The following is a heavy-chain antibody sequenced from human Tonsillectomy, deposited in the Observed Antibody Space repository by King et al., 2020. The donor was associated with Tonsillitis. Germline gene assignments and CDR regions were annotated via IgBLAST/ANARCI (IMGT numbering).Heavy chain of an antibody. V-gene: IGHV3-23*04. CDR1: GFTLSSYA. CDR2: ISGIGVST. Sequence: VQLVESGGDLVQPGESLRLSCAASGFTLSSYAMNWVRQTPGKGLECVSGISGIGVSTYYADSLKGRFTISRDNSKNTLYRQMNSLRAEDTAVYYCANEWFLDYWGQGPLVTVSS. D-gene: IGHD2/OR15-2a*01. J-gene: IGHJ4*02. CDR3: ANEWFLDY.